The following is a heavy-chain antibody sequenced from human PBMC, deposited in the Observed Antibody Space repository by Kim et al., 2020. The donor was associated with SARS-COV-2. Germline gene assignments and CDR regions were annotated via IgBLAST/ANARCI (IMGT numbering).Heavy chain of an antibody. CDR3: ARASASVTRWRPFDY. V-gene: IGHV4-59*12. CDR2: IFYIGTT. D-gene: IGHD4-17*01. J-gene: IGHJ4*02. CDR1: GGSISSYY. Sequence: SETLSLTCTVSGGSISSYYWSWIRQPPGKGLEWIGYIFYIGTTNYNPSLKSRVTISVDTSKNQFSLKLTSVTAADTAVYYCARASASVTRWRPFDYWGQG.